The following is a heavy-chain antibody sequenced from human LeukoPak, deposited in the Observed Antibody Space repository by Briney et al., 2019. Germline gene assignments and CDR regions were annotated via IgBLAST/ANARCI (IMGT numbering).Heavy chain of an antibody. V-gene: IGHV4-34*01. CDR3: ARRARRRIVATIGDYVDYQDIFDY. Sequence: SETLSLTCAVYGGSFSGYYWSWIRQPPGKGLEWIGEINHSGSTNYNPSLKSQVTISVDTSKNQFSLKLSSVTAADTAVYYGARRARRRIVATIGDYVDYQDIFDYWGQGTLVTVSS. J-gene: IGHJ4*02. CDR1: GGSFSGYY. D-gene: IGHD5-12*01. CDR2: INHSGST.